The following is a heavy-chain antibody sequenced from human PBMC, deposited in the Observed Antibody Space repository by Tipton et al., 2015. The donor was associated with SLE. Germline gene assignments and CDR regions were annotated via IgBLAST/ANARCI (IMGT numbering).Heavy chain of an antibody. J-gene: IGHJ2*01. CDR2: ISYDGSYR. D-gene: IGHD3-3*01. Sequence: SLRLSCAASGFTFSNYAMHWVRQAPGKGLEWLAVISYDGSYRYYSDSVKGRFTISRDNSKNTLYLQMNSLRPDDTAVYFCARDTYELWSGDNWYFDLWGRGTLVTVSS. V-gene: IGHV3-30*04. CDR1: GFTFSNYA. CDR3: ARDTYELWSGDNWYFDL.